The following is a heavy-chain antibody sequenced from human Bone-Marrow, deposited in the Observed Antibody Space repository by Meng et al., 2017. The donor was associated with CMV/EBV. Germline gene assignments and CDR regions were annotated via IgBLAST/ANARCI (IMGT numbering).Heavy chain of an antibody. J-gene: IGHJ4*02. CDR1: GGSFSGYS. V-gene: IGHV4-34*01. CDR3: ARGDFDY. CDR2: INHSGST. Sequence: SETLSLTCAVYGGSFSGYSWSWIRQPPGKGLEWIGEINHSGSTNYNPSLKSRVTISVDTSKNQFSLKLSSVTAADTAVYYCARGDFDYWGQGTLVTVSS.